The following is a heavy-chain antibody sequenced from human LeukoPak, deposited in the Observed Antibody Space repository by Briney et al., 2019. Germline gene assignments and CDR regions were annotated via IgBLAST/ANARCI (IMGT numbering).Heavy chain of an antibody. J-gene: IGHJ5*02. CDR1: GYIFTGYY. CDR3: ARDVDSIPVGGTRGYLLDP. CDR2: INPNSGGT. V-gene: IGHV1-2*02. D-gene: IGHD6-13*01. Sequence: ASVKVSCKASGYIFTGYYMHWVRQAPGQGLEWMGWINPNSGGTNFAQKFQGRVTMTRDTSSSTAYMELSSLRSDDTAVYYCARDVDSIPVGGTRGYLLDPWGQGTRVTVSS.